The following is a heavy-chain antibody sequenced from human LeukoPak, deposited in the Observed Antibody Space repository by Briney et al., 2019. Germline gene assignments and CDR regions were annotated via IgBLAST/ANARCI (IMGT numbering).Heavy chain of an antibody. Sequence: PGGSLRLSCAASGFIFSSYSMTWVRQAPGRGLEWVAYIGISSTTIYYADSVKGRFTISRDNAKNSLYLQMNSLRAEDTALYYCATWRSAGYYFDYWGQGTLVTVSS. V-gene: IGHV3-48*04. CDR1: GFIFSSYS. CDR2: IGISSTTI. J-gene: IGHJ4*02. D-gene: IGHD6-19*01. CDR3: ATWRSAGYYFDY.